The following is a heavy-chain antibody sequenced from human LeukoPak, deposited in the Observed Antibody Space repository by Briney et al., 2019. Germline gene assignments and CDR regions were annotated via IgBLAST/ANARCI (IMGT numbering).Heavy chain of an antibody. J-gene: IGHJ2*01. CDR1: GGSISSYY. CDR3: ARHVRAFDYGDRYWYFDL. D-gene: IGHD4-17*01. CDR2: IYYSGST. V-gene: IGHV4-59*01. Sequence: SETLSLTCTVSGGSISSYYWSWIRQPPGKGLEWIGYIYYSGSTNYNPSLKSRVTISVDTSKNQFSLKLSSVTAADTAVYYCARHVRAFDYGDRYWYFDLWGRGTLVTVSS.